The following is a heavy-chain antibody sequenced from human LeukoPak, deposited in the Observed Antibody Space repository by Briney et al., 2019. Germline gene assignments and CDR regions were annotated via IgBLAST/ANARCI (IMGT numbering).Heavy chain of an antibody. CDR1: GGSISSSSYY. CDR2: IYYSGST. CDR3: ARGYSSSLGAFDI. Sequence: SETLSLTCTVSGGSISSSSYYWGWIRQPPGKGLEWIGSIYYSGSTYYNPSLKSRVTISVDTSKNQFSLKLSSVTAADTAVYYCARGYSSSLGAFDIWGQGTMVTVSS. J-gene: IGHJ3*02. V-gene: IGHV4-39*07. D-gene: IGHD6-13*01.